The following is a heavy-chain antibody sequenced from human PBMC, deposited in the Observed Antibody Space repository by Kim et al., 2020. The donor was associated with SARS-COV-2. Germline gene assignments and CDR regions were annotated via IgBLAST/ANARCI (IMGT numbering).Heavy chain of an antibody. V-gene: IGHV4-30-2*05. CDR3: ARSDGWYFDY. D-gene: IGHD6-19*01. J-gene: IGHJ4*02. Sequence: ITYYNTSLKRRVTRAVDTSKNQFSLKLSSVTAADTAVYYCARSDGWYFDYWGQGTLVTVSS. CDR2: IT.